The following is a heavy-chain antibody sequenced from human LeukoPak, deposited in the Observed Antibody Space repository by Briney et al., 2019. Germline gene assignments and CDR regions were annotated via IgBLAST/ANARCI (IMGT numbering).Heavy chain of an antibody. J-gene: IGHJ4*02. Sequence: SETLSLTCTVSGGSISSDGYYWSWIRQHPGKGLEWIGYIYYSGSTYYNPSLESRLTISVDTSKNQFSLKLNSVTAADTAVYYCAKIDRYGSSWWYFDNWGQGTLVTASS. CDR3: AKIDRYGSSWWYFDN. V-gene: IGHV4-31*03. CDR1: GGSISSDGYY. D-gene: IGHD6-13*01. CDR2: IYYSGST.